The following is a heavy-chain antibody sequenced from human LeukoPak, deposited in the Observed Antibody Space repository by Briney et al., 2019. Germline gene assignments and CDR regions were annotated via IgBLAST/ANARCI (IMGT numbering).Heavy chain of an antibody. CDR3: ARDSYYDSSGYFPYY. CDR1: GGTFSSYA. D-gene: IGHD3-22*01. J-gene: IGHJ4*02. Sequence: SVKVSCKASGGTFSSYAISWARQAPGQGLEWMGRIIPIFGIANYAQKFQGRVTITADKSTSTAYMELSSLRSEDTAVYYCARDSYYDSSGYFPYYWGQGTLVTDSS. CDR2: IIPIFGIA. V-gene: IGHV1-69*04.